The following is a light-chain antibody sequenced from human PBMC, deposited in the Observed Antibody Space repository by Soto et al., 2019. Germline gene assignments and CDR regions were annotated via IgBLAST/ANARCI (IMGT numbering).Light chain of an antibody. J-gene: IGLJ2*01. CDR2: DVS. V-gene: IGLV2-11*01. Sequence: QSALTQPRSVSGSPGQSVTISCTGTSSDVGGYNYVSWYQQHPGKAPKLMIYDVSKRPSGVPDGFSGSKSGNTASLTISGLQAEDEADYYCCSYAGSYTFDVVFGGGTQLTVL. CDR3: CSYAGSYTFDVV. CDR1: SSDVGGYNY.